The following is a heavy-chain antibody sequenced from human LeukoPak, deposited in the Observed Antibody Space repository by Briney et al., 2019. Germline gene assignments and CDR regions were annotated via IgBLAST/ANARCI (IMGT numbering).Heavy chain of an antibody. CDR1: GFTFYTHG. J-gene: IGHJ6*03. CDR2: IRYDGSEK. CDR3: AKGRDYYMDV. V-gene: IGHV3-30*02. Sequence: GGSLRLSCVASGFTFYTHGMHWVRQAPGTGLEWVAFIRYDGSEKYYADSVKGRFTISRDNSKNTLYLQMNSLRPEDTAVYYCAKGRDYYMDVWGKGTTVTVSS.